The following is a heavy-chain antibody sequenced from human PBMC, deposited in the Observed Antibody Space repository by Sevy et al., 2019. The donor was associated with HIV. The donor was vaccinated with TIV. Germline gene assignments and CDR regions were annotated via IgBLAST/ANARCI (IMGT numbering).Heavy chain of an antibody. D-gene: IGHD1-26*01. CDR2: IKKDGSEK. J-gene: IGHJ4*02. CDR1: GFTLSNYW. Sequence: GGSLRLSCAASGFTLSNYWMSWVRQAPGKGLEGVANIKKDGSEKYYVDSVRGRFTISRDNAKNSLYLQMNSLRTEDTAVYYCASGGIVGETNNWGQGTLVTVSS. CDR3: ASGGIVGETNN. V-gene: IGHV3-7*01.